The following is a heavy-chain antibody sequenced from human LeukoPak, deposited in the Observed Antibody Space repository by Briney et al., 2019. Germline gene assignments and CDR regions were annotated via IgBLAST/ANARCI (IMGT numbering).Heavy chain of an antibody. J-gene: IGHJ4*02. Sequence: SQTLSLTCTVSGGSISSSSYYWGWTRQPPGKGLEWIGSIYYSGSTYYNPSLKSRVTISVDTSKNQFSLKLSSVTAADTAVYYCARHSSGWYYFDYWGQGTLVTVSS. V-gene: IGHV4-39*01. CDR1: GGSISSSSYY. CDR2: IYYSGST. D-gene: IGHD6-19*01. CDR3: ARHSSGWYYFDY.